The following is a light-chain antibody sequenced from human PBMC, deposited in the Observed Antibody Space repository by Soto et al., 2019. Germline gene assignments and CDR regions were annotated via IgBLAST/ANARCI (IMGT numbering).Light chain of an antibody. CDR1: SSDIGAYNF. CDR3: ASYSGSNTLVV. V-gene: IGLV2-14*03. J-gene: IGLJ2*01. CDR2: DVS. Sequence: QSALTQPASVSGSPGQSTAISCTGTSSDIGAYNFVSWYQQHPGKAPKLMIYDVSIRPSGVSNRFSDSKSGNTASLTISGLQAEDEADYYCASYSGSNTLVVFGGGTKLNVL.